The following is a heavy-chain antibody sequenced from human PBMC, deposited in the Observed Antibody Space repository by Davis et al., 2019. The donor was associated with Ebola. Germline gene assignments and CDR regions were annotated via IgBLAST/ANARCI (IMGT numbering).Heavy chain of an antibody. CDR1: GFTFSSYS. J-gene: IGHJ3*01. CDR2: VSGSSRYI. CDR3: ARGGHYDSSGYSHKPFDV. V-gene: IGHV3-21*06. Sequence: GGSLRLSCAASGFTFSSYSMNWVRQAPGKGLEWVAAVSGSSRYIHYADSVKGRFSISRDNAKNSLYLQMNSLRAEDTAVYHCARGGHYDSSGYSHKPFDVWGQGTMVTVSS. D-gene: IGHD3-22*01.